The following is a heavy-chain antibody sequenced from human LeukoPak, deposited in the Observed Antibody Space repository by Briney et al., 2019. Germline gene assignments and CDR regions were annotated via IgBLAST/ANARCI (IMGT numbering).Heavy chain of an antibody. CDR1: GYTFTSYD. Sequence: VSVKVSCKASGYTFTSYDFSWVRQAPGQGLEWMGWISAYNGNTNYAQKLQGRVTMTTDTSTSTAYMELRSLRSDDTAVYYCARVWIAAPVESSHDYWGQGTLVTVSS. CDR2: ISAYNGNT. V-gene: IGHV1-18*01. CDR3: ARVWIAAPVESSHDY. D-gene: IGHD6-13*01. J-gene: IGHJ4*02.